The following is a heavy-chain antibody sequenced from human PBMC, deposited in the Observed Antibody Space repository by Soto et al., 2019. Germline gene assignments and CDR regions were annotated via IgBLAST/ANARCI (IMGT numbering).Heavy chain of an antibody. D-gene: IGHD5-18*01. CDR2: IDPSDSRT. Sequence: GESLKISCNCSGYTFTNHWISWVRQKPGQGLEWMGRIDPSDSRTKYNPSFEGHVTISVDKSIGATFLQWSSLEASDTAVYYCARRHGYSYDFDYWGQGTLVTVSS. CDR3: ARRHGYSYDFDY. J-gene: IGHJ4*02. CDR1: GYTFTNHW. V-gene: IGHV5-10-1*01.